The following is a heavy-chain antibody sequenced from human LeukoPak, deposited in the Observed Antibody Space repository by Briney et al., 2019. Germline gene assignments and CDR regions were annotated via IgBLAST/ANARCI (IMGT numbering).Heavy chain of an antibody. J-gene: IGHJ5*02. D-gene: IGHD3-10*01. V-gene: IGHV3-21*01. CDR3: AKDPFGSGSYKWRFDP. CDR2: ISGGSYT. CDR1: GFTFSSYA. Sequence: PGGSLRLSCAASGFTFSSYAMSWVRQAPGKGLEWVSSISGGSYTSYADSVKGRFTISRDNAKNSLYLQMNSLRAEDTAVYYCAKDPFGSGSYKWRFDPWGQGTLVTVSS.